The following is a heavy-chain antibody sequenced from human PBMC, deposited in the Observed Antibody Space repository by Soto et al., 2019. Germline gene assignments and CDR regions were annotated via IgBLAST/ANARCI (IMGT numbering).Heavy chain of an antibody. CDR3: ARGLVRGYSGYPKGY. J-gene: IGHJ4*02. CDR1: GGSISSYY. V-gene: IGHV4-4*07. Sequence: ASETLSLTCTVSGGSISSYYWNWIRQPAGKGLEWIGRIYSSGSTIYNPSFNSRVTMSVDTSKNQFSLKLSSVTAADTAVYYCARGLVRGYSGYPKGYWGQGTLVTVSS. D-gene: IGHD5-12*01. CDR2: IYSSGST.